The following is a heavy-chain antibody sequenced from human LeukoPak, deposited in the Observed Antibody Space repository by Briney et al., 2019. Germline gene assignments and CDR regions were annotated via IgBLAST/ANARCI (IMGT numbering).Heavy chain of an antibody. D-gene: IGHD3-22*01. CDR2: INPSGGST. V-gene: IGHV1-46*01. CDR3: ARGYRDYYDSSGTDAFDI. Sequence: ASVKVSCKASGGTFSSYAISWVRQAPGQGLEWMGIINPSGGSTSYAQKFQGRVTMTRDMSTSTVYMELSSLRSEDTAVYYCARGYRDYYDSSGTDAFDIWGQGTMVTVSS. J-gene: IGHJ3*02. CDR1: GGTFSSYA.